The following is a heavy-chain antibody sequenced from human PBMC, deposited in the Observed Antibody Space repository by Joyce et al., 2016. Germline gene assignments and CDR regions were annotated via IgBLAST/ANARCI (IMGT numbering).Heavy chain of an antibody. CDR3: VRPRVAVAGTRWFDP. J-gene: IGHJ5*02. D-gene: IGHD6-13*01. CDR2: IGAGSRGP. V-gene: IGHV3-23*01. CDR1: GFTFVGYA. Sequence: EVQLLESGGGLVQPGGSLRLSCAASGFTFVGYAMSWVRQGPGKGLEWVSAIGAGSRGPHYADSVWGRFTISRDDSDNSLYLHMSGLRSDDTAVYYCVRPRVAVAGTRWFDPWGQGTLVTVSS.